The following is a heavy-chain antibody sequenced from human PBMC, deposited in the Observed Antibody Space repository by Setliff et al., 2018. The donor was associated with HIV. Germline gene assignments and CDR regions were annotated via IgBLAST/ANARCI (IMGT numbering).Heavy chain of an antibody. Sequence: PSETLSLTCTVSGASIPSSSHYWGWIRQPPGKGLQWIGTIFSSGSTYYDPSLKSRVTISIDSTKNQISLKLNFVTAADTAVYHCARHVDIVAPFDFWGQGTLVTVSS. D-gene: IGHD5-12*01. J-gene: IGHJ4*02. V-gene: IGHV4-39*01. CDR2: IFSSGST. CDR1: GASIPSSSHY. CDR3: ARHVDIVAPFDF.